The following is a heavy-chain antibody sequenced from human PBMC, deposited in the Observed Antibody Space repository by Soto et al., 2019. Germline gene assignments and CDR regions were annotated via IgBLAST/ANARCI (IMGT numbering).Heavy chain of an antibody. CDR3: GRDDYGIFPY. D-gene: IGHD2-15*01. V-gene: IGHV1-2*02. CDR1: GYTFIRYY. J-gene: IGHJ4*02. Sequence: ASVKVSCKASGYTFIRYYLHWVRQAPGQGLEWMGWINPNSGATHFAQQFQGRVTLTRDTSFSTAYMDLSGLTSDDTALYYCGRDDYGIFPYWGQGSLVTVSS. CDR2: INPNSGAT.